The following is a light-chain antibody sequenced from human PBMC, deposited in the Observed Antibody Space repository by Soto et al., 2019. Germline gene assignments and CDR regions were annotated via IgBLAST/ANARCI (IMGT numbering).Light chain of an antibody. CDR1: QTISSW. V-gene: IGKV1-5*03. J-gene: IGKJ1*01. CDR2: MAS. Sequence: DIQMTQSPSTLSASVGDRVIITCRASQTISSWLAWYQQKPGKAPNLLIYMASSLKSGVPARFSGSESETEFTLTISSLQPYDFATNYCHQDNIYPRAFGQGTKVEIK. CDR3: HQDNIYPRA.